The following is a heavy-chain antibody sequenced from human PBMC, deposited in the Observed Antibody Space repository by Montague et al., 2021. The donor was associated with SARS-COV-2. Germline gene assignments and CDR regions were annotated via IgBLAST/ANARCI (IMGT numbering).Heavy chain of an antibody. V-gene: IGHV3-9*01. CDR2: IRWNSGSI. J-gene: IGHJ4*02. CDR3: AKDIDGHSSTFDY. Sequence: SLRLSCAASGFTFDDYAMHWVRQAPGKGLEWVSGIRWNSGSIGYADSVKGRFTISRDNAKNSLYLQMNSLRAEDTALYYCAKDIDGHSSTFDYWGQGTLVTVSS. D-gene: IGHD6-13*01. CDR1: GFTFDDYA.